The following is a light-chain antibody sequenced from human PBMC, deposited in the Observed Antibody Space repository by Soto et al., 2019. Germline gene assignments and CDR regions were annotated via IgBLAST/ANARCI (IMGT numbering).Light chain of an antibody. J-gene: IGKJ4*01. CDR1: QTVSTSY. CDR3: QQYGSSHPLT. V-gene: IGKV3-20*01. CDR2: GAS. Sequence: EIVLAQSPGTLSLSPGERGTLSCRAGQTVSTSYLAWYQQKPGQAPRLLIYGASSRANGIPDRFSGSGSGTDFTLTISRLEPEDFSLYYCQQYGSSHPLTFGGGTKVDIK.